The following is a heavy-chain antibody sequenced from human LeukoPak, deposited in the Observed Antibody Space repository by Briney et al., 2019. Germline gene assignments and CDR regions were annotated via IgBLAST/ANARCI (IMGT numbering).Heavy chain of an antibody. CDR1: GFTFSSYA. J-gene: IGHJ4*02. CDR2: ISGSGGST. Sequence: GGSPRLSRAASGFTFSSYAMSWVRQAPGKGLEWVSAISGSGGSTYYADSVKGRFTISRDNSKNTLYLQMNSLRAEDTAVYYCAKPISRDGYNYNFDYWGQGTLVTVSS. V-gene: IGHV3-23*01. CDR3: AKPISRDGYNYNFDY. D-gene: IGHD5-24*01.